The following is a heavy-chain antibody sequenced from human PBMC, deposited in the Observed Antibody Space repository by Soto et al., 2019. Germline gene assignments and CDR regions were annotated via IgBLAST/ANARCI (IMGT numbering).Heavy chain of an antibody. J-gene: IGHJ4*02. CDR1: GGSISSETW. Sequence: QVQLQESGPGLVKPSETLSLTCAVSGGSISSETWWSWVRQPPGKGLEWIGEIFRTGSTNYNPSLKSRVTISLDKSKNHFSLKLSSVTAADTAVYYCARVAPALDYWGQGTLVTVSS. V-gene: IGHV4-4*02. CDR2: IFRTGST. CDR3: ARVAPALDY.